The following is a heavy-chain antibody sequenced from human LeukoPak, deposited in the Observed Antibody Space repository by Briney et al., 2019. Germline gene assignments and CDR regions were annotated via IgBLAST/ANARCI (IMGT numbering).Heavy chain of an antibody. Sequence: SETLSLTCTVSGGSISSNTYYWSWIRQPAGKGLEWIGRIYTSGSTDYNPSLKSRVTISVDTSKNQFSLKLSSVTAADTAVYYCARVWYGYDSSGYYFTAFDIWGQGTMVTVSS. CDR3: ARVWYGYDSSGYYFTAFDI. CDR2: IYTSGST. D-gene: IGHD3-22*01. CDR1: GGSISSNTYY. J-gene: IGHJ3*02. V-gene: IGHV4-61*02.